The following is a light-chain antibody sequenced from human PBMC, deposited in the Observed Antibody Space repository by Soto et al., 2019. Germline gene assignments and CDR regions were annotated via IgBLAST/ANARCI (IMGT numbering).Light chain of an antibody. CDR3: QQSYSSPLT. J-gene: IGKJ4*01. Sequence: DIVMTQSQDSLAVSLGERATINCKSSQSVLHTSYNKNYLAWYQQKPGHPPKVLIYWASTRESGVPDRVSGSGYGTDFTLTISDLQAEDVAVYYCQQSYSSPLTFGGGTKVEIK. V-gene: IGKV4-1*01. CDR2: WAS. CDR1: QSVLHTSYNKNY.